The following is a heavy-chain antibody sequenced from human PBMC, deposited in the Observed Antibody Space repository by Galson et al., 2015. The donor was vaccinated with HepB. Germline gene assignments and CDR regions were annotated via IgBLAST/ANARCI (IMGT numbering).Heavy chain of an antibody. CDR1: GYTFTSYG. CDR3: ARTRGGYYYDSSGYYSDY. Sequence: SVKVSCKASGYTFTSYGISWVRQAPGQGLEWMGWISAYNGNTNYAQKLQGRVTMTTDTSTSTAYMELRSLRSDDTAVYYCARTRGGYYYDSSGYYSDYWGQGTLVTVSS. CDR2: ISAYNGNT. J-gene: IGHJ4*02. D-gene: IGHD3-22*01. V-gene: IGHV1-18*01.